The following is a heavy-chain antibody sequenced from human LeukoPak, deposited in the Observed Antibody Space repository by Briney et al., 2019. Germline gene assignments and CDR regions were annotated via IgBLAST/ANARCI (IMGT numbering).Heavy chain of an antibody. V-gene: IGHV3-74*01. CDR1: GFTFSSYW. Sequence: PGGSLRLSCAASGFTFSSYWMHWVRQAPGKGLVWVSRINSDGSSTSYADSVKGRFTISRDNAKNTLYLQMNSLRAEDTAVYYCARGDYDFWSGYYTNDYWGQGTLVTVSS. CDR3: ARGDYDFWSGYYTNDY. J-gene: IGHJ4*02. CDR2: INSDGSST. D-gene: IGHD3-3*01.